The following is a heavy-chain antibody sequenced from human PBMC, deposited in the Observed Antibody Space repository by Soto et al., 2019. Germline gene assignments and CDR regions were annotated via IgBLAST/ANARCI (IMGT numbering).Heavy chain of an antibody. Sequence: PSETLSLTCAVYGGSFTGNYRSWIRQPPGKGLEWIGEVNDSGSTNFNPSLKSRVTISVDTSKKQFTLKLTSVTAADTAVYYCATVSASSYFGMDGWGHGTRSSVS. CDR1: GGSFTGNY. CDR3: ATVSASSYFGMDG. D-gene: IGHD2-2*01. J-gene: IGHJ6*02. V-gene: IGHV4-34*01. CDR2: VNDSGST.